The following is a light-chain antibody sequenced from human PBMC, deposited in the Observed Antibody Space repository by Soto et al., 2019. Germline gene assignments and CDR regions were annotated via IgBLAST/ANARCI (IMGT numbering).Light chain of an antibody. CDR2: DAS. Sequence: DIQMTQSPSSLSASVGDRVTITCRASQSISTWVAWYQQKTGKAPKLLISDASSLESGVPLRFSGSGSGADFTLNINTLQPNDSATYYCQQYNNYPVTFVQGTKLQI. CDR1: QSISTW. V-gene: IGKV1-5*01. CDR3: QQYNNYPVT. J-gene: IGKJ2*01.